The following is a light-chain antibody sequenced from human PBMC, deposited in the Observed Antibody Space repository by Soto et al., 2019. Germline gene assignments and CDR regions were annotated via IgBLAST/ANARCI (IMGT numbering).Light chain of an antibody. CDR2: KAS. Sequence: DIQMTQSPSTLSASVGDRVTITCRASQTISSWLAWYQQKPGKVPKLLIYKASSLESGVPSRFSGSGSGTEFTLTISSVQPDDFATYYCQHYKSYPYSFGQGTNLEIK. V-gene: IGKV1-5*03. CDR3: QHYKSYPYS. CDR1: QTISSW. J-gene: IGKJ2*03.